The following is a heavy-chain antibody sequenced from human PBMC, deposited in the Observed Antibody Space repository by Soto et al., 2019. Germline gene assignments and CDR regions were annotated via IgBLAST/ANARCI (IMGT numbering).Heavy chain of an antibody. Sequence: ASVKVSCKASGYTFTSYGISWVRQAPGQGLEWMGWISAYNGNTNYAQKLQGRVTVTTDTSTSTAYMELRSLRSDDTAVYYCARDLGFGELLGYYYGMDVRGQGTTVTVSS. V-gene: IGHV1-18*01. CDR1: GYTFTSYG. D-gene: IGHD3-10*01. CDR3: ARDLGFGELLGYYYGMDV. CDR2: ISAYNGNT. J-gene: IGHJ6*02.